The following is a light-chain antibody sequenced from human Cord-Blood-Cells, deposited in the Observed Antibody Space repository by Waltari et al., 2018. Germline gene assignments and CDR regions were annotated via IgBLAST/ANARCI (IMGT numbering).Light chain of an antibody. CDR2: AAS. J-gene: IGKJ1*01. CDR1: QGISSY. CDR3: QQLNSYPRT. Sequence: DIQLTQSPSFLSASVGDRVTITCRASQGISSYLAWYQQKPGKAPKLLIYAASTLSSGGPPRFSGSGAGTEFTLTISTLQPEDFATYYCQQLNSYPRTLGQGTKVEIK. V-gene: IGKV1-9*01.